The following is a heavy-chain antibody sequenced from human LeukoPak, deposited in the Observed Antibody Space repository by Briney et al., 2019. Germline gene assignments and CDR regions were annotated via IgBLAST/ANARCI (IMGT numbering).Heavy chain of an antibody. CDR2: IYTSGST. CDR3: ARSIYNDQGTFDY. Sequence: SETLSLTCTVSGGSISSGSYYWSWIRQPAGKGLEWIGRIYTSGSTNYNPSLKSRVTISVDTSKNQFSLKLSSVTAADTAVYYCARSIYNDQGTFDYWGQGAPVTVSS. D-gene: IGHD3-16*02. J-gene: IGHJ4*02. CDR1: GGSISSGSYY. V-gene: IGHV4-61*02.